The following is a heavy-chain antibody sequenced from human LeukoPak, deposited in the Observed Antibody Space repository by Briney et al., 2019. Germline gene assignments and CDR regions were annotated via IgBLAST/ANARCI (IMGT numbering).Heavy chain of an antibody. V-gene: IGHV1-18*01. J-gene: IGHJ4*02. Sequence: ASETVSHTASVYTLNNFFIRWVRQAPRHGLAWVGRISPHSHTTHYTHNFQGRVTITTDTSTTTVYTELRSLRSDDAAVFFCARGQTFYYWGQGTPVTVSS. CDR3: ARGQTFYY. CDR1: VYTLNNFF. CDR2: ISPHSHTT.